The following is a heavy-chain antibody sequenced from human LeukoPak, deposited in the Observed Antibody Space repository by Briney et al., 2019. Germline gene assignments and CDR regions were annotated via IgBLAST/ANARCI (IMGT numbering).Heavy chain of an antibody. CDR3: ARVLLWFGELKDGMDV. CDR2: IYPGDSDT. D-gene: IGHD3-10*01. V-gene: IGHV5-51*01. CDR1: RYSSTSYW. Sequence: GAPLQISSKGARYSSTSYWIGGGRRMPGKGLEWWGIIYPGDSDTRYSPSFQGQVSISADKSISTAYLQWSSLKASDTATYYCARVLLWFGELKDGMDVWGQGTTVTVSS. J-gene: IGHJ6*02.